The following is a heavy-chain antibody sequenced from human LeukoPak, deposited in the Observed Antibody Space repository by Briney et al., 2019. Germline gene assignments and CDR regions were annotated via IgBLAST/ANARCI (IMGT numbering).Heavy chain of an antibody. V-gene: IGHV4-30-2*01. J-gene: IGHJ1*01. Sequence: SETLSLTCAVSGGSISSGGYSWSWIRQPPGKGLEWIGYIYHSGSTYYNPSLKSRVTISVDRSKNQFSLKLSSVTAADTAVYYCARGPPIAAWGQGTLVTVSS. CDR2: IYHSGST. CDR3: ARGPPIAA. D-gene: IGHD6-6*01. CDR1: GGSISSGGYS.